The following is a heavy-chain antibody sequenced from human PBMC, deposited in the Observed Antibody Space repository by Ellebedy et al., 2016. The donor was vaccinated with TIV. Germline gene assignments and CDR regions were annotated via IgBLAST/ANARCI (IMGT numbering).Heavy chain of an antibody. CDR2: IYYSGTT. V-gene: IGHV4-39*01. J-gene: IGHJ4*02. CDR3: ARRIPARPFDY. Sequence: SETLSLXXTVSGGSISGSYYWGWIRHSPGKGLEWIGSIYYSGTTYYNPSLKGRVTISFDTSKNQFSLKLSSVTAADTALYYCARRIPARPFDYWGQGTLLTVSS. D-gene: IGHD6-6*01. CDR1: GGSISGSYY.